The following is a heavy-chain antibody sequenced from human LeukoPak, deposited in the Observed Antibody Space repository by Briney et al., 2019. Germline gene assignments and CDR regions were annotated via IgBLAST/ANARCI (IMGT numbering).Heavy chain of an antibody. J-gene: IGHJ3*02. Sequence: SQTLSLTCAISGDSVSSDSATWSWIRQSPSRGLEWLGRTYYRSKWFSDYAVSVKSRTTFNPDTSKNQLSLQLTSVTPEDTAVYYCARGSGSYYAFDIWGQGTMVTVSS. CDR1: GDSVSSDSAT. V-gene: IGHV6-1*01. D-gene: IGHD1-26*01. CDR3: ARGSGSYYAFDI. CDR2: TYYRSKWFS.